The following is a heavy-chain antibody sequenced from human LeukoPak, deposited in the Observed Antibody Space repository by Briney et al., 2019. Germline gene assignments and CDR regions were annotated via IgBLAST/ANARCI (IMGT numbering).Heavy chain of an antibody. D-gene: IGHD3-22*01. CDR2: ISYDGSNK. CDR3: AKSDSSGYYPDVIDY. V-gene: IGHV3-30*18. CDR1: GFTFSSYG. Sequence: HPGRSLRLSCAASGFTFSSYGMPWVRQAPGKGLEWVAVISYDGSNKYYADSVKGRFTISRDNSKNTLYLQMNSLRAEDTAVYYCAKSDSSGYYPDVIDYWGQGTLVTVSS. J-gene: IGHJ4*02.